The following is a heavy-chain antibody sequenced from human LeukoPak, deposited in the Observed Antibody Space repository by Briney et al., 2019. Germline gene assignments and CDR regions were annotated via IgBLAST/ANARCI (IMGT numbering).Heavy chain of an antibody. CDR2: TKRDGSEK. V-gene: IGHV3-7*03. CDR1: GFTFSSYW. J-gene: IGHJ4*02. Sequence: GGSLRLSCAASGFTFSSYWMSWVRQAPGKGLEWVANTKRDGSEKYYVDSVKGRFTISRDNAKNSLDLQMNSLRVEDTAVYYCARDLLRNDFDYWGQGTLVTVSS. CDR3: ARDLLRNDFDY.